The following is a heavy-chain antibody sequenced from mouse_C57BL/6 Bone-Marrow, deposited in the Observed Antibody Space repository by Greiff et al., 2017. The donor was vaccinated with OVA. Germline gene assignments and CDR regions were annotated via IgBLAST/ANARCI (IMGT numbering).Heavy chain of an antibody. CDR1: GYTFTDYY. Sequence: VQLQQSGPVLVKPGASVKMSCKASGYTFTDYYMNWVKQSHGKSLEWIGVINPYNGGTSYNQKFKGKATLTVDKSSSAAYMELNSLTSEDSAVYYCARLDGKGFAYWGQGTLVTVSA. J-gene: IGHJ3*01. D-gene: IGHD2-1*01. V-gene: IGHV1-19*01. CDR3: ARLDGKGFAY. CDR2: INPYNGGT.